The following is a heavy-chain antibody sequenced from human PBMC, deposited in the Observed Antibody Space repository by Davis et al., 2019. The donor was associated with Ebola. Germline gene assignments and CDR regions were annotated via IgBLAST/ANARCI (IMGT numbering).Heavy chain of an antibody. CDR2: IWYDGSNK. D-gene: IGHD3-9*01. V-gene: IGHV3-33*01. CDR1: GFTFSSYG. Sequence: PGGSLRLSCAASGFTFSSYGMHWVRQAPGKGLEWVAVIWYDGSNKYYADSVKGRFTISRDNSKNTLYLQMNSLRAEDTAVYYCARDRAILTGYSAYYYYGMDVWGQGTTVTVSS. CDR3: ARDRAILTGYSAYYYYGMDV. J-gene: IGHJ6*02.